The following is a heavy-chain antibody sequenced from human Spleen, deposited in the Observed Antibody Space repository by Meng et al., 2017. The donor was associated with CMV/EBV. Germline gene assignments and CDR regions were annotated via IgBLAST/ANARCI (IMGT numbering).Heavy chain of an antibody. Sequence: ASVKVSCKASGYTFTDYYLHWVRQAPGQGLEWMGWINPNTGGTNFAQKFQGRVTMTRDTSISTAYMELTSLRSDDTAVYYCARGGRYYGSGSYYNVGWFDPWGQGTLVTVSS. V-gene: IGHV1-2*02. J-gene: IGHJ5*02. CDR1: GYTFTDYY. D-gene: IGHD3-10*01. CDR2: INPNTGGT. CDR3: ARGGRYYGSGSYYNVGWFDP.